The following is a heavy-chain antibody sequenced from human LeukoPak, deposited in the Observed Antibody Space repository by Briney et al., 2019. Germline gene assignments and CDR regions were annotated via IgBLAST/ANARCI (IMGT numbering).Heavy chain of an antibody. J-gene: IGHJ4*02. CDR2: ISGSGGST. CDR3: ARTKKQLVHAY. D-gene: IGHD6-6*01. CDR1: GFTFSSYA. V-gene: IGHV3-23*01. Sequence: GGSLRLSCAASGFTFSSYAMSWVRQAPGKGLEWVSAISGSGGSTYYADSVKGRFTISRDNSKNTLYLQMNSLRAEDTAVYYCARTKKQLVHAYWGQGTLVTVSS.